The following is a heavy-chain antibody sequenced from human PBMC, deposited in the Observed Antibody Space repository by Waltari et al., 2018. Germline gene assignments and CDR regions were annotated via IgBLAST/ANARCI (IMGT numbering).Heavy chain of an antibody. J-gene: IGHJ6*04. D-gene: IGHD2-2*01. CDR1: GYTFTSYD. Sequence: QVQLVQSGAEVKKPGASVKVSCKASGYTFTSYDINWVRQATGQELEWMGWMNPNSGNTGYAQKFQGRVTMTRNTSISTAYMELSSLRSEDTAVYYCARGHCSSTSCYVPVWGKGTTVTVSS. CDR2: MNPNSGNT. CDR3: ARGHCSSTSCYVPV. V-gene: IGHV1-8*01.